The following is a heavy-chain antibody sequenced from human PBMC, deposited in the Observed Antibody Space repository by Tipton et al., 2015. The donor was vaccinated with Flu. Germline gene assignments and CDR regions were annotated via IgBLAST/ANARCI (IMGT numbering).Heavy chain of an antibody. D-gene: IGHD1-26*01. V-gene: IGHV4-34*01. Sequence: TLSLTCAVYGGSFSGYYWSWIRQPPGKGLEWIGEINHSGSTNYNPSLKRRVTISVATSKNQFSLKLSSVTGADTAVYYCARGPESIVGATGGWFDPWGQGTLVTVSS. J-gene: IGHJ5*02. CDR1: GGSFSGYY. CDR3: ARGPESIVGATGGWFDP. CDR2: INHSGST.